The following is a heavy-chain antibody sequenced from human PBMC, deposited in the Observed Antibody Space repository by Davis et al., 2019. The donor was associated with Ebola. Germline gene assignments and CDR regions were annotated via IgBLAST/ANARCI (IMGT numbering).Heavy chain of an antibody. CDR1: GFTVSSNY. CDR3: ARERSGSYYDAFDI. V-gene: IGHV3-66*01. J-gene: IGHJ3*02. Sequence: GESLKISCAASGFTVSSNYMSWVRQAPGKGLEWVSVIYSGGSTYYADSVKGRFTISRDNSKNTLYLQMNSLRAEDTAVYYCARERSGSYYDAFDIWGQGTMVTVSS. CDR2: IYSGGST. D-gene: IGHD1-26*01.